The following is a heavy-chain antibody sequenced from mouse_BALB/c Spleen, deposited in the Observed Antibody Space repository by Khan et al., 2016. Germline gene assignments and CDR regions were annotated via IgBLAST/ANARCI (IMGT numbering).Heavy chain of an antibody. V-gene: IGHV2-6-7*01. J-gene: IGHJ3*01. CDR3: ASYYDYDGGFAY. CDR2: IWGDGST. CDR1: GFSLTGFS. Sequence: VQLQESGPGLVAPSQSLSITCTASGFSLTGFSVNWVRQPPGKALEWLGMIWGDGSTDYYSAIKARLIVNRDDTKSQVFLKINSLQTDDTATYFCASYYDYDGGFAYWGQGTPVTVSA. D-gene: IGHD2-4*01.